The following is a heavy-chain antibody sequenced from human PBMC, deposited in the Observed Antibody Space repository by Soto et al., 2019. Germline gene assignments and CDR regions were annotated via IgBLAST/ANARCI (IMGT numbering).Heavy chain of an antibody. Sequence: EVQLVESGGDVVQPGGSLRLSCAASGFTFTSYAMSWIRQAPGKGLEWVSAITGGGDNTYYADSVKGRFTISRDNSKNTLYLQMNSLSAADTAFYYCTQDGGSRDWLTVNWGQGTLVTVSS. V-gene: IGHV3-23*04. J-gene: IGHJ4*02. CDR1: GFTFTSYA. D-gene: IGHD3-9*01. CDR2: ITGGGDNT. CDR3: TQDGGSRDWLTVN.